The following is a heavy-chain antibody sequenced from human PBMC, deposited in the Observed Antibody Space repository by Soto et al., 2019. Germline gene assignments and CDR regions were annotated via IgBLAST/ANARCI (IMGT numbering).Heavy chain of an antibody. CDR3: ARHQSGIAAAGTAPQTYVNWFDP. CDR1: GGSISSSSYY. V-gene: IGHV4-39*01. J-gene: IGHJ5*02. D-gene: IGHD6-13*01. Sequence: SETLSLTCTVSGGSISSSSYYWGWIRQPPGKGLEWIGSIYYSGSTYYNPSLKSRVTISVDTSKNQFSLKLSSVTAADTAVYYCARHQSGIAAAGTAPQTYVNWFDPWGQGTLVTVSS. CDR2: IYYSGST.